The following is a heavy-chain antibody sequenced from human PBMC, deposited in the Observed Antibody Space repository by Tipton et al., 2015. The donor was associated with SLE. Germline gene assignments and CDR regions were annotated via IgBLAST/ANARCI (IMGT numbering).Heavy chain of an antibody. D-gene: IGHD3-22*01. Sequence: TLSLTCNVSVYSISSSHWWGWIRQPPGKGLEWIGHIYYSGSTNYNPSLKSRVTISEDTSKNQFSLKLSSVTAADTAVYYCAREEANYYDSSHAFDIWGQGTMVTVSS. V-gene: IGHV4-28*03. CDR2: IYYSGST. CDR1: VYSISSSHW. CDR3: AREEANYYDSSHAFDI. J-gene: IGHJ3*02.